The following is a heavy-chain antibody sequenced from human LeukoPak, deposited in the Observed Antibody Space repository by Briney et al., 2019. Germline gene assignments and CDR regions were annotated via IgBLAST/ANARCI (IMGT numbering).Heavy chain of an antibody. V-gene: IGHV4-34*01. D-gene: IGHD3-10*01. CDR3: ARGRLLIWFGDNRGHFQH. CDR2: INHSGST. Sequence: SETLSLTCAVYGGSFSGYYWSWIRQPPGKGLEWIGEINHSGSTNYNPSLKSRVTISVDTSKNQFSLKLSSVTTADTAVYYCARGRLLIWFGDNRGHFQHWGQGTLVTVSS. J-gene: IGHJ1*01. CDR1: GGSFSGYY.